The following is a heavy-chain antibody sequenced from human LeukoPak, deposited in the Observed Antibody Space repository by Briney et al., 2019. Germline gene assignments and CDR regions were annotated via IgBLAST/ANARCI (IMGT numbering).Heavy chain of an antibody. Sequence: ASVKVSRKASGYTFTSYGISWVRQAPGQGLEWMGWISAYNGNTNYAQKLQGRVTMTTDTSTSTAYMELRSLRSDDTAVYYCAREEAVAGPRPYYYYGMDVWGQGTTVTVSS. V-gene: IGHV1-18*01. CDR2: ISAYNGNT. J-gene: IGHJ6*02. CDR1: GYTFTSYG. CDR3: AREEAVAGPRPYYYYGMDV. D-gene: IGHD6-19*01.